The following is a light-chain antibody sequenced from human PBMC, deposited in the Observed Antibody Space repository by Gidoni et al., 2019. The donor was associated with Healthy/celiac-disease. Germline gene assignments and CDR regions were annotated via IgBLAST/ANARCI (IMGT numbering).Light chain of an antibody. V-gene: IGKV2-28*01. J-gene: IGKJ1*01. CDR1: QSLLHSNGYNY. CDR3: MQDIQTPPT. Sequence: DIVLTHSPLSLPVTPGEPASISCRSSQSLLHSNGYNYLDWYLQKPGQSPQLLIYLGSNRASGVPDRFSGSGSGTDFTLKISRVEAEDVGVYYCMQDIQTPPTFGQGTKVEIK. CDR2: LGS.